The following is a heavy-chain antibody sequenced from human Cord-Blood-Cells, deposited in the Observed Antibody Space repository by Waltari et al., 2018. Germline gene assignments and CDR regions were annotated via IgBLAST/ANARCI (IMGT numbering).Heavy chain of an antibody. Sequence: QVQLVQSGAEVKKPGASVKVSCKASGYTFTSYYMHWVRQAPGQGLEWMGIINPSGGSTSYAQKFQGRVTMTRDTSTSTVYMELSSLRSEDTAVYYCAREMDPGYCSGGSCYSFDYWGQGTLVTVSS. J-gene: IGHJ4*02. D-gene: IGHD2-15*01. V-gene: IGHV1-46*01. CDR3: AREMDPGYCSGGSCYSFDY. CDR1: GYTFTSYY. CDR2: INPSGGST.